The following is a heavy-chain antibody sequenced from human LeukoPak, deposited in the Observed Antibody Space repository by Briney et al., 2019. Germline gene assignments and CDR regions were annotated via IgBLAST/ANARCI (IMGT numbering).Heavy chain of an antibody. D-gene: IGHD3-22*01. V-gene: IGHV4-39*01. J-gene: IGHJ3*02. CDR2: IYYSGST. CDR1: GGSISSSSYY. Sequence: LETLSLTCTVSGGSISSSSYYWGWLRQPPGKGLEWIGSIYYSGSTYYNPSLKSRVTISVDTSNNQFSLKLSSVTAADTAVYYCARHRMYYYDSSGRGVADAFDIWGQGTMVTVSS. CDR3: ARHRMYYYDSSGRGVADAFDI.